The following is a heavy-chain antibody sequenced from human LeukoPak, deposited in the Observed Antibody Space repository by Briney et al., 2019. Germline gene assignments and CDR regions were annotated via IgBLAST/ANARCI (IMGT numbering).Heavy chain of an antibody. CDR1: GFIVSNNH. V-gene: IGHV3-66*02. D-gene: IGHD7-27*01. CDR2: TYTDTSA. J-gene: IGHJ5*02. Sequence: GGSLRLSCAASGFIVSNNHMSWVRQAPGKGLEWVSLTYTDTSAYYADSVKGRFTISRDNSKNTLNLQMNSLRVEDTAVYYCARESWGPVGPWDQGTLVTVSS. CDR3: ARESWGPVGP.